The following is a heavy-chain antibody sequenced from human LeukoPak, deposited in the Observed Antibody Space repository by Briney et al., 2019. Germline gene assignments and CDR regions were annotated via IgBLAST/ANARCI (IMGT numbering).Heavy chain of an antibody. D-gene: IGHD1-26*01. J-gene: IGHJ6*02. Sequence: GGSLRLSCAASGFTFDDYAMHWVRQAPGKGLEWVSLISGDGGSTYYADSVKGRFTISRDNSKNSLYLQMNSLRTEDTALYYCAKVQWESRYYYYYGMDVWGQGTTVIVSS. CDR3: AKVQWESRYYYYYGMDV. CDR1: GFTFDDYA. CDR2: ISGDGGST. V-gene: IGHV3-43*02.